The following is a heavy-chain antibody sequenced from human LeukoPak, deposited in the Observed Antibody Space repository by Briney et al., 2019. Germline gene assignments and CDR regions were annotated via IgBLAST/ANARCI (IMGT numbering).Heavy chain of an antibody. D-gene: IGHD3-22*01. V-gene: IGHV3-23*01. CDR3: AKDEGYYDSSGSLGLDY. J-gene: IGHJ4*02. Sequence: GRFTISRDNSKNTLYLQMNSLRAEDTAVYYCAKDEGYYDSSGSLGLDYWGQGTLVTVSS.